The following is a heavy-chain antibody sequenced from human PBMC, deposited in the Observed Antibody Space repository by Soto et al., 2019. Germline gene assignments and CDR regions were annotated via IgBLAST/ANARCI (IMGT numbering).Heavy chain of an antibody. CDR3: ALEAIYDYIWGSGEAFDI. J-gene: IGHJ3*02. Sequence: ASVKVSCKVSGYTLTELSMHWVRQAPGKGLEWMGGFDPEDGETIYAQKFQGRVTMTEDTSTGTAYMELRSLRSDDTAVYYCALEAIYDYIWGSGEAFDIWGQGTMVTVSS. CDR1: GYTLTELS. D-gene: IGHD3-16*01. CDR2: FDPEDGET. V-gene: IGHV1-24*01.